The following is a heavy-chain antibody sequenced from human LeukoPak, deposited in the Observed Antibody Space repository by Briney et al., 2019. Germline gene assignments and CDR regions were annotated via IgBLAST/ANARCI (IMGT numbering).Heavy chain of an antibody. CDR3: ARAPYSSSWYLNYYYYYMDV. V-gene: IGHV1-2*02. J-gene: IGHJ6*03. CDR1: GYTFTGYY. CDR2: INPNSGGT. D-gene: IGHD6-13*01. Sequence: ASVKVSCKASGYTFTGYYMHWVRQAPGQGLEWMGWINPNSGGTNYAQKFQGRVTMTRDTSISTAYMELSRLRSDDTAVYYCARAPYSSSWYLNYYYYYMDVWGKGTTVTVSS.